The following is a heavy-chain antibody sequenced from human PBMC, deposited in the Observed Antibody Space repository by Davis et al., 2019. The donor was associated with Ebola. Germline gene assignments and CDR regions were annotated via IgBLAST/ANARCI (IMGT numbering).Heavy chain of an antibody. CDR1: GFTFSSYG. V-gene: IGHV3-33*01. CDR2: IWYDGSNK. CDR3: ARASGSLPRRGAFDI. Sequence: PAGSLRLSCAASGFTFSSYGMHWVCQAPGKWLEWVAVIWYDGSNKYYADSVKGRFTISRDNSKNTLYMQMNSLRAEDTAVYYCARASGSLPRRGAFDIWGQGTMVTVSS. J-gene: IGHJ3*02. D-gene: IGHD1-26*01.